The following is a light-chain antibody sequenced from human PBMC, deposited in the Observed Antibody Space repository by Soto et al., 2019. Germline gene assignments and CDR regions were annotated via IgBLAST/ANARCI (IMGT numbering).Light chain of an antibody. J-gene: IGKJ4*01. CDR3: QKYNSAPLT. CDR1: QGIAPY. CDR2: ATS. V-gene: IGKV1-27*01. Sequence: DVQMTQSPSSLSAFVGDRVTTTCRASQGIAPYLAWFQQKPGKVPKLLIYATSTLQSGVPSRFSGSGSGTDFTLTINSLQPEDVGTYYCQKYNSAPLTFGGGTKVDNK.